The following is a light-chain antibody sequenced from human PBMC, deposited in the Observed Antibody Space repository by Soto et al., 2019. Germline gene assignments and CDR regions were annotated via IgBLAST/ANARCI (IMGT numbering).Light chain of an antibody. J-gene: IGLJ2*01. Sequence: QSVLTQPPSVSGAPGQRVTISCNGSSSNIGAGYDVHWYQQLPGTAPKLLIYGDNNRPSGVPDRFSGSKSGTSASLAITGLQAEDEADYYCQSSGSNLSGWGIFGGGTKLTVL. CDR2: GDN. CDR1: SSNIGAGYD. CDR3: QSSGSNLSGWGI. V-gene: IGLV1-40*01.